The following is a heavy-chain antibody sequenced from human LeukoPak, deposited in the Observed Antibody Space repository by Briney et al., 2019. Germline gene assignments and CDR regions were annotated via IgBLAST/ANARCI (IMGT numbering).Heavy chain of an antibody. D-gene: IGHD4-17*01. CDR3: ARAAAAGANFDS. CDR2: IGSSSTYT. Sequence: GGSLRLSCAASGFTFSDYYMNWIRQAPGEGLEWVSYIGSSSTYTNYADSVKGRFTISGDNAKNSLYLQMNSLRAEDTAVYYCARAAAAGANFDSWGQGTLVTVSS. CDR1: GFTFSDYY. V-gene: IGHV3-11*05. J-gene: IGHJ4*02.